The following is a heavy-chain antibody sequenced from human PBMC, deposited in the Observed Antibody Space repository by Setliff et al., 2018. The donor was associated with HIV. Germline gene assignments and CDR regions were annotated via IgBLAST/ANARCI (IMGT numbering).Heavy chain of an antibody. CDR1: GGTFGIYG. J-gene: IGHJ3*02. Sequence: SVKVSCKASGGTFGIYGISWVRQAPGQGLEWMGGTIPMFGTANYAQKFQGRVTITTDESTNTGYMELSSLRSEDTAVYYCARDPFLDYYDDSGYPGGAFDIWGQGTMVTVSS. CDR3: ARDPFLDYYDDSGYPGGAFDI. D-gene: IGHD3-22*01. CDR2: TIPMFGTA. V-gene: IGHV1-69*05.